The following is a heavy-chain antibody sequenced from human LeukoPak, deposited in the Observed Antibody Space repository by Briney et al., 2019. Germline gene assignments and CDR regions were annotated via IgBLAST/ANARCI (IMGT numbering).Heavy chain of an antibody. J-gene: IGHJ5*02. CDR1: GFTFSSYA. D-gene: IGHD3-10*01. V-gene: IGHV3-23*01. CDR2: ISGSGGST. CDR3: AKDRSSMVRGVGWFDP. Sequence: GGSLRLSCAASGFTFSSYAMSWVRQAPGKGLEWVSAISGSGGSTYYADSVKGRFTISRDNSKNTLYLQMNSLRAEDTAAYYCAKDRSSMVRGVGWFDPWGQGTLVTVSS.